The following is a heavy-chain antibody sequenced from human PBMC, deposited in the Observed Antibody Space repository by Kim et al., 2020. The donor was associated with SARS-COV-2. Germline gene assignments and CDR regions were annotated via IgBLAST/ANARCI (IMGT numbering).Heavy chain of an antibody. V-gene: IGHV3-30*18. CDR2: ISFDGSDE. CDR3: AKGLRRSAAGVWDY. D-gene: IGHD3-16*01. CDR1: GFSFSIYG. Sequence: GGSLRLSCAASGFSFSIYGMHWVRRAPGKGPEWVAVISFDGSDEYYADSVKGRFTISRDNSQKTLYLQMNSLRPEDTAVYYCAKGLRRSAAGVWDYWGQG. J-gene: IGHJ4*02.